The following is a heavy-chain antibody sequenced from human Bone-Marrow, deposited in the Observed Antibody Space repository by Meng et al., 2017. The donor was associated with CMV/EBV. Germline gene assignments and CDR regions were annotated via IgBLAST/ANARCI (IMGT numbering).Heavy chain of an antibody. CDR1: GGSISSSNW. J-gene: IGHJ2*01. D-gene: IGHD4-23*01. Sequence: GSLRLSCAVSGGSISSSNWWSWVRQPPGKGLEWIGEIYHSGSTNYNPSLKSRVTISVDTSKNQFSLKLSSVTAADTAVYYCARNEAMSMVVTRGKPWYFDLWGRGTLVTVSS. V-gene: IGHV4-4*02. CDR2: IYHSGST. CDR3: ARNEAMSMVVTRGKPWYFDL.